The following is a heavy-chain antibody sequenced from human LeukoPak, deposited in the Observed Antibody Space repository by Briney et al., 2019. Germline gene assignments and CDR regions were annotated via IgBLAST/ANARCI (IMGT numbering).Heavy chain of an antibody. J-gene: IGHJ4*02. V-gene: IGHV3-23*01. CDR3: AKDHPGGIGGLSFDY. CDR1: GFTFSSYA. Sequence: HPGVSLRLSCAASGFTFSSYAMSWVRQAPGKGLEWVSDISGSGGSTFYAHSVKGRFTISRDNSKNTLYLQMNSLRAEDTAVYYCAKDHPGGIGGLSFDYWGQGTLVTVSS. D-gene: IGHD1-14*01. CDR2: ISGSGGST.